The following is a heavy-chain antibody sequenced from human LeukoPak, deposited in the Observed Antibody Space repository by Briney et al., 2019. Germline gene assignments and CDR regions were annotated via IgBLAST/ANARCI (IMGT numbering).Heavy chain of an antibody. J-gene: IGHJ4*02. CDR2: IYYSGST. V-gene: IGHV4-39*07. Sequence: SETLSLTCTVSGGSISSSSYYWGWIRQPPGKGLEWIGSIYYSGSTYYNPSLKSRVTISVDTSKNQFSLKLSSVTVADTAVYYCARDLMMARGDFGYWGQGTLVTVSS. CDR3: ARDLMMARGDFGY. CDR1: GGSISSSSYY. D-gene: IGHD5-24*01.